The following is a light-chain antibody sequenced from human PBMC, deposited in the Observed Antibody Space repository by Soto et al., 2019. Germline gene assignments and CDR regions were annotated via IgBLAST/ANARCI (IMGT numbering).Light chain of an antibody. CDR1: SGHSSYA. CDR3: QTWGTGFQF. J-gene: IGLJ2*01. CDR2: LNNDGSH. V-gene: IGLV4-69*01. Sequence: QTVVTQSPSASASLGASVKLTCTLSSGHSSYAIAWHQKQPGKGPRYLMDLNNDGSHTKGDGIPDRFSGSSSGADRYLIISSLQSEDEADYYCQTWGTGFQFFGGGNKLTVL.